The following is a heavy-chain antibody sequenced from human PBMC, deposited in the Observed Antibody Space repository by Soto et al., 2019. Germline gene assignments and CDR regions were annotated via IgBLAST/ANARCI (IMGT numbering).Heavy chain of an antibody. CDR3: ARDKVSYCSSTSCYENYMDV. D-gene: IGHD2-2*01. J-gene: IGHJ6*03. Sequence: GGSLRLSCAASGFTFSSYWMHWVRQAPGKGRVWVSRINSDGSSTSYADSVKGRFTISRDNAKNTLYLQMNSLRAEDTAVYYCARDKVSYCSSTSCYENYMDVWGKGTTVTVSS. CDR2: INSDGSST. V-gene: IGHV3-74*01. CDR1: GFTFSSYW.